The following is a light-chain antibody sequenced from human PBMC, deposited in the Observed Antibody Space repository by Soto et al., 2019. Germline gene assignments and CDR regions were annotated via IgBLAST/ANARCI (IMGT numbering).Light chain of an antibody. CDR2: GNN. CDR3: QSYDSSLSGHV. V-gene: IGLV1-40*01. CDR1: SSNIGAGYD. Sequence: QSVLTQPPSVSGAPGQRVTISCTGSSSNIGAGYDVHWYQQLPGTAPKLLIYGNNYRPSGVPDRFSGSKSGTSASLAITGLQAEDEADYYCQSYDSSLSGHVFGTGTKVTVL. J-gene: IGLJ1*01.